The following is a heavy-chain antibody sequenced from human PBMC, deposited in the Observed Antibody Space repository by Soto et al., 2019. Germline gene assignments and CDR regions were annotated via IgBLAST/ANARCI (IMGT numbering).Heavy chain of an antibody. J-gene: IGHJ4*02. CDR2: IDWDDDK. D-gene: IGHD6-6*01. CDR3: ARSQYSSSSYYFDY. V-gene: IGHV2-70*01. Sequence: SRPTLVNPTQTLTLTCTFSGFSLSTSGMCVSWIRQPPGKALEWLALIDWDDDKYYSTSLKTRLTISKDTSKNQVVLTMTNMDPVDTATYYCARSQYSSSSYYFDYWGQGTLVTVSS. CDR1: GFSLSTSGMC.